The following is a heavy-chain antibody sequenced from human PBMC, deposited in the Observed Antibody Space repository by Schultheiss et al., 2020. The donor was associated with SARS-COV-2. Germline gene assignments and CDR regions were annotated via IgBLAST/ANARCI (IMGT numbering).Heavy chain of an antibody. CDR3: ARDQWGDYDFWSGYLYYYYGMDV. CDR2: INHSGST. CDR1: GGSFSGYY. Sequence: SETLSLTCAVYGGSFSGYYWSWIRQPPGKGLEWIGEINHSGSTNYNPSLKSRVTISVDTSKNQFSLKLSSVTAADTAVYYCARDQWGDYDFWSGYLYYYYGMDVWGQGTTVTVSS. V-gene: IGHV4-34*01. D-gene: IGHD3-3*01. J-gene: IGHJ6*02.